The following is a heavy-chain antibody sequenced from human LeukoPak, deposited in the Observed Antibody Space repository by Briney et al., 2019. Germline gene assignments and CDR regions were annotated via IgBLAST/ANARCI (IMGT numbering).Heavy chain of an antibody. CDR1: GGSISSSSYY. J-gene: IGHJ4*02. CDR2: IYYSGST. Sequence: SETLSLTCTVSGGSISSSSYYWGWIRQPPGKGLEWIGSIYYSGSTYYNPSLKSRVTISVDTSKNQFSLKLSSVTAADTAVYCCARDPSGYFNYWGQGTLATVSS. V-gene: IGHV4-39*02. CDR3: ARDPSGYFNY. D-gene: IGHD3-22*01.